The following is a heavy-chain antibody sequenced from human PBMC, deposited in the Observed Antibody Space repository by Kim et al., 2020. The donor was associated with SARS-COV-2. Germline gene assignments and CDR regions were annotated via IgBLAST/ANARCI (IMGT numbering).Heavy chain of an antibody. Sequence: SETLSLTCTVSGGSVSSGSYYWSWIRQPPGKGLEWIGYIYYSGSTNYNPSLKSRVTISVDTSKNQFSLKLSSVTAADTAVYYCARDSSSWLYYYYYGMDVWGQGTTVTVSS. CDR3: ARDSSSWLYYYYYGMDV. D-gene: IGHD6-13*01. CDR2: IYYSGST. J-gene: IGHJ6*02. V-gene: IGHV4-61*01. CDR1: GGSVSSGSYY.